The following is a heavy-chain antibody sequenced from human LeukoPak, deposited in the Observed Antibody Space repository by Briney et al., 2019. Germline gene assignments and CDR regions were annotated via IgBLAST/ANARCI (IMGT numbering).Heavy chain of an antibody. CDR1: GYTFTSYD. J-gene: IGHJ6*03. V-gene: IGHV1-8*03. CDR2: MHPNSGNK. D-gene: IGHD3-3*01. CDR3: ARGGNDFCSGYYHIYYYYYMDV. Sequence: ASVTVSCKASGYTFTSYDINWVRQATGQGLEWMGWMHPNSGNKGFAQKFQGRVTNTRNPSLSIASLALSRLRSEDTAVYYGARGGNDFCSGYYHIYYYYYMDVWGKGTTVTVSS.